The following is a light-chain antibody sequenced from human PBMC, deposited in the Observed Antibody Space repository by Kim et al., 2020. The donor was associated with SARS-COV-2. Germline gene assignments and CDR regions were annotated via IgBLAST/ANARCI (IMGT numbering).Light chain of an antibody. V-gene: IGKV3-15*01. CDR1: QSSSSS. CDR3: QQYAYWRA. J-gene: IGKJ5*01. CDR2: GAS. Sequence: SLSPGKRGTRSSRASQSSSSSLAWYQKKPGKAPRVLIYGASARATGITARFSGSGSGTEFTLTISNLQSEDFAVYYCQQYAYWRAFGQGTRLEIK.